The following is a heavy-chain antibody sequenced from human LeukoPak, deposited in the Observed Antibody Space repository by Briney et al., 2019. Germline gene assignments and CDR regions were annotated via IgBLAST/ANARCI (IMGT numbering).Heavy chain of an antibody. V-gene: IGHV1-69*13. Sequence: ASVKVSCKASGGSFSNYAISWVRQAPGQGLEWMGGIIHVFGTATYAQKFQGRVTITAVGSTSTAYMELSSLRSEDTAVYYCARGEVPPHYFDYWGQGTLVTVSS. CDR1: GGSFSNYA. CDR2: IIHVFGTA. CDR3: ARGEVPPHYFDY. J-gene: IGHJ4*02.